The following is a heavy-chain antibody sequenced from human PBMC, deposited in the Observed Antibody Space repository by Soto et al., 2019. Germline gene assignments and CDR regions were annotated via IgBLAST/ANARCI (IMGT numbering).Heavy chain of an antibody. CDR3: ARSNSGYYKWFDP. Sequence: SETLCLTCTVSGDSISNSNYYWGWIRQPPGKGLEWIANIYYSGITYYNPSLKSRVAISVDTSKNQFSLKLSSVTAADTAIYYCARSNSGYYKWFDPWGQGTLVTVSS. CDR1: GDSISNSNYY. D-gene: IGHD3-22*01. V-gene: IGHV4-39*01. J-gene: IGHJ5*02. CDR2: IYYSGIT.